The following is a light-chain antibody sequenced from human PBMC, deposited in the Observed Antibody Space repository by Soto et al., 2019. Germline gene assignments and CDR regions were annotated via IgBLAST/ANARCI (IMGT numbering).Light chain of an antibody. V-gene: IGKV1-5*01. J-gene: IGKJ1*01. Sequence: DVQMTQSPSTLSASVGDRVTITCRASQSIGLWLAWYQEKPVKAPKPLVYDASSLQTGVSSRFSGSGSGTEFARTISTPTPDVFAPYSCHQYYVFPWTFGQGTKV. CDR2: DAS. CDR3: HQYYVFPWT. CDR1: QSIGLW.